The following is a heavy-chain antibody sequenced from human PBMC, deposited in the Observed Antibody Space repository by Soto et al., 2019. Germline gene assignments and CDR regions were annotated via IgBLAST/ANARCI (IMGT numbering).Heavy chain of an antibody. J-gene: IGHJ3*02. CDR2: ISAYNGNT. CDR1: GYTFTSYG. D-gene: IGHD5-18*01. V-gene: IGHV1-18*01. CDR3: ARTRTWIQLWTGDAFDI. Sequence: GASVKVSCKASGYTFTSYGISWVRQAPGQGLEWMGWISAYNGNTNYAQKLQGSVTMTTDTSTSTAYMELRSLRSDDTAVYYCARTRTWIQLWTGDAFDIWGQGTMVTVS.